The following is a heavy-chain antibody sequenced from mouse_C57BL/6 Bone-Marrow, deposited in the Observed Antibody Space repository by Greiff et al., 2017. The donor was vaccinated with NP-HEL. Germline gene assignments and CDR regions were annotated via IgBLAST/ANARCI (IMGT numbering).Heavy chain of an antibody. CDR3: ARLRDGYYADY. CDR1: GYTFTSYG. V-gene: IGHV1-81*01. D-gene: IGHD2-3*01. CDR2: IYPRSGNT. Sequence: VQLQESGAELARPGASVKLSCKASGYTFTSYGISWEKQRTGQGLEWIGEIYPRSGNTYYNEKFKGKATLTADKSSSTAYMELRSLTSEDSAVYFCARLRDGYYADYWGQGTTLTVSS. J-gene: IGHJ2*01.